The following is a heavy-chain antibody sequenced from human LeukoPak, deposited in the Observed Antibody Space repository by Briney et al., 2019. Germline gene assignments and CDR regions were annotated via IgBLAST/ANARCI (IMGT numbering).Heavy chain of an antibody. D-gene: IGHD3-22*01. CDR3: ARGEDGGYYDFDY. J-gene: IGHJ4*02. CDR1: GFTVSSNY. CDR2: IYSGGST. V-gene: IGHV3-53*01. Sequence: GGSLRLSCAASGFTVSSNYMSWVRQAPGKGLEWVSVIYSGGSTYYADSVKGRFTISRDNSKNTLYLQMNSLRAEDTAVYYCARGEDGGYYDFDYWGQGTLVTVSS.